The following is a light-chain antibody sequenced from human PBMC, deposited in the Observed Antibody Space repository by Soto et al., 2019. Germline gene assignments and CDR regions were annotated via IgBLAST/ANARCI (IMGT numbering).Light chain of an antibody. CDR3: QQYYSYPLT. V-gene: IGKV1-8*01. CDR1: QGINNY. J-gene: IGKJ1*01. CDR2: AAY. Sequence: AIRMTQSPSSLSASTGDRVTITCRASQGINNYLAWYQQKPGKAPKLLIYAAYTLQSGVPSSFSGSRSGTDFTLYITCLQSEYSATYYCQQYYSYPLTCGQGTKVEIK.